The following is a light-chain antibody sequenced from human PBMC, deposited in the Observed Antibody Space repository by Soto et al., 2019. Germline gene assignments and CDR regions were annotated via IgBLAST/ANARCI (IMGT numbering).Light chain of an antibody. J-gene: IGLJ1*01. CDR2: ENN. Sequence: QSVLTQPPSVSAAPGQKVTISCSGSSSNIGNNYVSWYQQLPGTAPKLLIYENNKRPSGIPDRFSGSKSGTSATLGITGLQTGDEADYYCGTWDSSLSAGGYVFGTGTEVPGL. V-gene: IGLV1-51*02. CDR1: SSNIGNNY. CDR3: GTWDSSLSAGGYV.